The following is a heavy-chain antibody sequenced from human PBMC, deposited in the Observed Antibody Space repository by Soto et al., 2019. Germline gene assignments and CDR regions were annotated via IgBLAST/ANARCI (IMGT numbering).Heavy chain of an antibody. V-gene: IGHV3-30*18. CDR3: AKSAHPAVVTLYYFDS. CDR2: ISDDGTKE. J-gene: IGHJ4*02. CDR1: GFGFSNYA. D-gene: IGHD2-21*02. Sequence: QVQLVESGGGVVQPGRSLRLSCAASGFGFSNYAMHWVRRAPGKGLEWVTLISDDGTKEYFADSVKGRFTVSRDNSKNTLFLPMNSLKTDDTGVYYCAKSAHPAVVTLYYFDSWGQGTLVTVSS.